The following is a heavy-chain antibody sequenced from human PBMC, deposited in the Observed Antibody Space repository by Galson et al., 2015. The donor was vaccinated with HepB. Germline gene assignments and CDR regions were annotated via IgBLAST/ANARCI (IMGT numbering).Heavy chain of an antibody. CDR2: ISAYNGNT. V-gene: IGHV1-18*04. J-gene: IGHJ4*02. D-gene: IGHD6-19*01. Sequence: SVKVSCKASGSTFTSYGITWVRQAPGQGLEWMGWISAYNGNTNYAQKLQGRVTMTTDTSTSTAYMELRSLTSDDTAVYYCHRIPATSGLLLDFDFWGQGTLVTVSS. CDR3: HRIPATSGLLLDFDF. CDR1: GSTFTSYG.